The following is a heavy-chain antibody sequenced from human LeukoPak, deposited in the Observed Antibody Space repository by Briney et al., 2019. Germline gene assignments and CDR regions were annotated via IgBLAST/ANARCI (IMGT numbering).Heavy chain of an antibody. Sequence: GRSMRLSCAASGFTFSRYGMPWVRQAPGEGLEWVAVIWYDGSNKYYADSVKGRFTISRDNSKNTLYLQMNSLRAEDTAVYYCARFPQDCSSTSCYYYYYYGMDVWGQGTTVTVSS. V-gene: IGHV3-33*01. CDR2: IWYDGSNK. J-gene: IGHJ6*02. CDR3: ARFPQDCSSTSCYYYYYYGMDV. D-gene: IGHD2-2*01. CDR1: GFTFSRYG.